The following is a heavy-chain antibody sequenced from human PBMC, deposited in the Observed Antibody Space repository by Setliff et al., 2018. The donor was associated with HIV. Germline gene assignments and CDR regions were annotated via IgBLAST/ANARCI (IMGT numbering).Heavy chain of an antibody. CDR1: GDFFSSDYY. Sequence: SETLSLTCSVSGDFFSSDYYWGWIRQPPGKGLEWIGSFYETGYTYYNPSLKSRVTISVDTSKNQFSLKLSSVTAADTAVYYCAREWGGRLRYFDGLPISETSPGSYFDYWGQGTLVTVSS. J-gene: IGHJ4*02. CDR3: AREWGGRLRYFDGLPISETSPGSYFDY. V-gene: IGHV4-38-2*02. D-gene: IGHD3-9*01. CDR2: FYETGYT.